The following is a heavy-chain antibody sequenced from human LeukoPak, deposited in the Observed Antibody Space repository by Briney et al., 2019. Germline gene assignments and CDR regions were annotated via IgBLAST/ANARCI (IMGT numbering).Heavy chain of an antibody. V-gene: IGHV3-23*01. CDR1: GFTFSSYA. CDR3: AANLYSSGWYGDY. D-gene: IGHD6-19*01. J-gene: IGHJ4*02. CDR2: ISDSGGST. Sequence: GGSLRLSCAASGFTFSSYAMSWVRQAPGKGLEWVSAISDSGGSTYYADSVKGRFTISRDNSKNTLYLQMNSLRAEDTAAYYCAANLYSSGWYGDYWGQGTLVTVSS.